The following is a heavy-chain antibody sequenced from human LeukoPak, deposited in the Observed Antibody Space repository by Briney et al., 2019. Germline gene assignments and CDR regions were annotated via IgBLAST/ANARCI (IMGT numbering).Heavy chain of an antibody. V-gene: IGHV3-48*01. CDR3: AKGGFCSSGTCYSPPVDY. CDR2: ISSSSSTI. J-gene: IGHJ4*02. CDR1: GFTFSSYS. Sequence: PGGSLRLSCAASGFTFSSYSMNWVRQAPGKGLEWVSYISSSSSTIYYADSVKGRFTTSRDNSKNTLYLQMNSLRAEDTAVYYCAKGGFCSSGTCYSPPVDYWGQGTLVTVSS. D-gene: IGHD2-15*01.